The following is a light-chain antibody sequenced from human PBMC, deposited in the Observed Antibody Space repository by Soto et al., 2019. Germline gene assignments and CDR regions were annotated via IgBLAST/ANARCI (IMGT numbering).Light chain of an antibody. Sequence: QSALTQPPSASGSPGQSVTISCTGTRSDVGGYNYVSWYQQYPGKAPKLMIYEVNKPPAGVPDRFRGSKSGSTASLTVFGLQAEDEADYYCSAYAGNLYVFGTGTKVTVL. V-gene: IGLV2-8*01. CDR1: RSDVGGYNY. J-gene: IGLJ1*01. CDR2: EVN. CDR3: SAYAGNLYV.